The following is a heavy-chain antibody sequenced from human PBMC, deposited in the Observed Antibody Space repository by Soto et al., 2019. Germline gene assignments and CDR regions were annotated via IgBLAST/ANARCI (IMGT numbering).Heavy chain of an antibody. Sequence: QITLKESGPTLVKPTQTLTLTCTFSGFSLSTSGVGVAGIRQPPGKALQWLALIYWDDDKRYRPSLESRLTITKDSSKNQVVLIMTNMDSVDTATYYCAYLPCSGGTCYWFSFSGMDVWGQGTTVTVSS. CDR1: GFSLSTSGVG. V-gene: IGHV2-5*02. D-gene: IGHD2-15*01. J-gene: IGHJ6*02. CDR2: IYWDDDK. CDR3: AYLPCSGGTCYWFSFSGMDV.